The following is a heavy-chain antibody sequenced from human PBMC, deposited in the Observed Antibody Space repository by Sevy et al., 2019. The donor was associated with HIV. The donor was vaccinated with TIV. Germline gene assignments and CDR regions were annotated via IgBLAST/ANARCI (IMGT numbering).Heavy chain of an antibody. CDR1: GFTFSNAW. Sequence: GGSLRLSCAASGFTFSNAWMSWVRQAPGKGLEWVGRIKSKTDGGTTDYAATVKGRFTISRDDSKNTLYLQMNSLKTADTAVYYCTTAWLSRTGYFDYWGQGTLVTVSS. D-gene: IGHD3-22*01. J-gene: IGHJ4*02. CDR2: IKSKTDGGTT. CDR3: TTAWLSRTGYFDY. V-gene: IGHV3-15*01.